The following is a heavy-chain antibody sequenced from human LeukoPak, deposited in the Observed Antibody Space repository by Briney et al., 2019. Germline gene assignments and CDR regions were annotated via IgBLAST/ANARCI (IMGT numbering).Heavy chain of an antibody. CDR1: GYTFTSYD. D-gene: IGHD6-13*01. CDR2: MNPNSGNT. V-gene: IGHV1-8*03. CDR3: ARGGYSSSWYGDYYYYMDV. J-gene: IGHJ6*03. Sequence: ASVKVSCKASGYTFTSYDINWVRPATGQGLEWMGWMNPNSGNTGYAQKFQGRVTITRNTSISTAYMELSSLRSEDTAVYYCARGGYSSSWYGDYYYYMDVWGKGTTVTVSS.